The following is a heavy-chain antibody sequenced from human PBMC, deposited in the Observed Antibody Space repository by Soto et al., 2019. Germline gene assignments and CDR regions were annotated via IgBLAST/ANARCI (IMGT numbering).Heavy chain of an antibody. J-gene: IGHJ6*02. CDR3: ATVYYYDFWSGYYATRGKYYGMDV. Sequence: HPGGSLRLSCAASGFTFSSYEMNWVRQAPGKGLEWVSYISSSGSTIYYADSVKGRFTISRDNAKNSLYLQMNSLRAEDTAVYYCATVYYYDFWSGYYATRGKYYGMDVWGQGTTVTVSS. V-gene: IGHV3-48*03. CDR2: ISSSGSTI. CDR1: GFTFSSYE. D-gene: IGHD3-3*01.